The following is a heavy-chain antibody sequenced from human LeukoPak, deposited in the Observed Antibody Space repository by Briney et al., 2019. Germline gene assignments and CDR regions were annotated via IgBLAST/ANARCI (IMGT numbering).Heavy chain of an antibody. Sequence: PGGSLRLSCAASGFTFSSYAMSWVRLAPGKGLEWVSAISGSGGSTYYADSVKGRFTISRDNSKNTLYLQMNSLRAEDTAVYYCAKTYLGYDYVWGSYRTPPYFDYWGQGTLVTVSS. CDR2: ISGSGGST. J-gene: IGHJ4*02. CDR3: AKTYLGYDYVWGSYRTPPYFDY. CDR1: GFTFSSYA. V-gene: IGHV3-23*01. D-gene: IGHD3-16*02.